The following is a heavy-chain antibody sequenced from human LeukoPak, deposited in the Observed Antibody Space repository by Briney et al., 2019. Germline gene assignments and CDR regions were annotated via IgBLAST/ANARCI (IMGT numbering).Heavy chain of an antibody. CDR1: GFSFSRYW. Sequence: GESLKISCKTSGFSFSRYWIAWVRQMPGKGLEWMGILYPGDSDSRYSPSFQGQVTISADRSISTAYLHWSSLKVSDTAMYYCARASRDGYNQNFDYWGQGTLVTVSS. J-gene: IGHJ4*02. CDR2: LYPGDSDS. V-gene: IGHV5-51*01. CDR3: ARASRDGYNQNFDY. D-gene: IGHD5-24*01.